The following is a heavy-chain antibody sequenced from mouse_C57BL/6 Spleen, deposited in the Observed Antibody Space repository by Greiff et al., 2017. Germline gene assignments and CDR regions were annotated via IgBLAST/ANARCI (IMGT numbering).Heavy chain of an antibody. V-gene: IGHV1-55*01. CDR2: IYPGSGST. CDR3: ARGGSSYDYYAMDY. CDR1: GYTFTSYW. D-gene: IGHD1-1*01. Sequence: QVQLQPGAELVKPGASVKMSCKASGYTFTSYWITWVKQRPGQGLEWIGDIYPGSGSTNYNEKFKSKATLTVDTSSSTAYMQLSSLTSEDSAVYYCARGGSSYDYYAMDYWGQGTSVTVSS. J-gene: IGHJ4*01.